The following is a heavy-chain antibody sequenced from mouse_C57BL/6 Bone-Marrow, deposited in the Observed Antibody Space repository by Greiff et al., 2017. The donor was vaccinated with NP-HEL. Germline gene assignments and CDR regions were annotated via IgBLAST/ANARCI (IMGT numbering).Heavy chain of an antibody. CDR3: ARLGYYGSSLWFAY. CDR2: IYPRSGNT. D-gene: IGHD1-1*01. CDR1: GYTFTSYG. V-gene: IGHV1-81*01. Sequence: QVQLQQSGAELARPGASVKLSCKASGYTFTSYGISWVKQRAGQGLEWIGEIYPRSGNTYYNEKFKGKATLTADKSSSTAYMELRSLTSEDSAVYFCARLGYYGSSLWFAYWGQGTLVTVSA. J-gene: IGHJ3*01.